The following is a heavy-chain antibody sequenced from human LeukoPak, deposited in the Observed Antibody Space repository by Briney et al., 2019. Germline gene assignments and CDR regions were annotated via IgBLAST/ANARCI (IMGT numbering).Heavy chain of an antibody. J-gene: IGHJ3*02. D-gene: IGHD1-26*01. CDR3: ARGGSYLSAFDI. CDR2: IYSGGST. CDR1: GFTVSSNY. V-gene: IGHV3-53*01. Sequence: PGGSLRLSCAASGFTVSSNYMSWVRQAPGKGLERVSIIYSGGSTFYADSVKGRFTTSRDNSKNTLYLQMNSLRAEDTAVYYCARGGSYLSAFDIWGQGTMVTVSS.